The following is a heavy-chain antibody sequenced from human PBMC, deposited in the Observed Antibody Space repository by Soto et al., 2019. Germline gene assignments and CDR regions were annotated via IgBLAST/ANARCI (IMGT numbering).Heavy chain of an antibody. CDR1: GFTFSSHA. CDR3: AKRFTLFGVVKLSPAIDY. Sequence: VQLLEAGGRLVQPGGSLRLSCAASGFTFSSHAMSWVRQAPGKGLEWVSGISGSGSNTYYADSVKGRFTISRDNSKNTLYLQMSSLRAEDTALYYCAKRFTLFGVVKLSPAIDYWGQGTLVTVSS. V-gene: IGHV3-23*01. D-gene: IGHD3-3*01. CDR2: ISGSGSNT. J-gene: IGHJ4*02.